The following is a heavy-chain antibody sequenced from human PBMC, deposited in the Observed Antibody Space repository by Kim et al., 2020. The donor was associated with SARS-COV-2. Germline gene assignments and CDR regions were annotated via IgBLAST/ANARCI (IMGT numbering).Heavy chain of an antibody. Sequence: GGSLRLSCAASGFTFSSYAMHWVRQSPGKGLDWVATITYDGSNKYYEDSVKGRFTISRDNSKNMLYLQMNSLRPEDTAVYYCATLFYWRQGTLVTVSS. CDR1: GFTFSSYA. CDR2: ITYDGSNK. J-gene: IGHJ4*02. V-gene: IGHV3-30*03. CDR3: ATLFY.